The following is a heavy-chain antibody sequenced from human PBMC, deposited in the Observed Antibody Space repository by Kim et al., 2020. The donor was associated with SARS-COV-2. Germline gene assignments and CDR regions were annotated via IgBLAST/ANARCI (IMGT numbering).Heavy chain of an antibody. V-gene: IGHV3-13*01. D-gene: IGHD6-13*01. J-gene: IGHJ4*02. CDR1: GFTFSSYD. Sequence: GGSLRLSCAASGFTFSSYDMHWVRQATGKGLEWVSAIGTAGDTYYPGSVKGRFTISRENAKNSLYLQMNSLRAGDTAVYYCARGRRCSSWYAGSHFDYWGLGTLVTVSP. CDR2: IGTAGDT. CDR3: ARGRRCSSWYAGSHFDY.